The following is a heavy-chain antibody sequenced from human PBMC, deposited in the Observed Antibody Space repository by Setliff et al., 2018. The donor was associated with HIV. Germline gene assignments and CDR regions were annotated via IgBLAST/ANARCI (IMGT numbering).Heavy chain of an antibody. CDR2: ISYTGST. J-gene: IGHJ4*02. Sequence: SETLSLTCTVPGGSINRSNYYWGWIRQPPGKGLEWIGTISYTGSTYYDPSLKSRVTISLDTSKNQFFLKLSSVTAADTAVYYCARSAYSSAWDYYFDYWGQGTLVTVSS. CDR1: GGSINRSNYY. D-gene: IGHD6-19*01. V-gene: IGHV4-39*01. CDR3: ARSAYSSAWDYYFDY.